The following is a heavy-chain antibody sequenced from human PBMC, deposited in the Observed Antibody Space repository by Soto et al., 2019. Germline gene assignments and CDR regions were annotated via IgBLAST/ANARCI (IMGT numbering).Heavy chain of an antibody. D-gene: IGHD6-19*01. V-gene: IGHV3-72*01. CDR2: IRRKANSYTT. CDR1: GLIFSDYH. Sequence: EVQLVESGGGLVQPGGSLRLSGAASGLIFSDYHMDWVRQAPGKGLEWVGRIRRKANSYTTEYAASVKGRFTISRDDSKNSLYVQMNSLKSEDTAVYYCAMLGGWSGGSSGMDVWGQGTTVTVSS. J-gene: IGHJ6*02. CDR3: AMLGGWSGGSSGMDV.